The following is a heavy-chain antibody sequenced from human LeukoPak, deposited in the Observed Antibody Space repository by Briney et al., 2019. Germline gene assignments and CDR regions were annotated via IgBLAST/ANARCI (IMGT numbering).Heavy chain of an antibody. CDR1: GGSFSGYY. J-gene: IGHJ4*02. V-gene: IGHV4-34*01. CDR3: ARRTMIVVVTPYFDY. CDR2: INHSGST. Sequence: SETLSLTCAVYGGSFSGYYWSWIRQPPGKGLEWIGEINHSGSTNYNPSLKSRVTISVDTSKNQFSLKLSSVTAADTAVYYCARRTMIVVVTPYFDYWGQGTLVTVSS. D-gene: IGHD3-22*01.